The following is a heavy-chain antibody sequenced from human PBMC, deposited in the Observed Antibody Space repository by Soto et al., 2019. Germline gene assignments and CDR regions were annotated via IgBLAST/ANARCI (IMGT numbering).Heavy chain of an antibody. CDR2: IYSGGIT. Sequence: GGSLRLSCAASGFTVSSNYMSWVRQAPGKGLEWVSVIYSGGITYYADSVKGRFTISRDNSKNTLYLQMNSLRAEDTAVYYCAKGNYDYVWGSYRPIDIWGQGTMVTV. V-gene: IGHV3-53*01. D-gene: IGHD3-16*02. CDR1: GFTVSSNY. CDR3: AKGNYDYVWGSYRPIDI. J-gene: IGHJ3*02.